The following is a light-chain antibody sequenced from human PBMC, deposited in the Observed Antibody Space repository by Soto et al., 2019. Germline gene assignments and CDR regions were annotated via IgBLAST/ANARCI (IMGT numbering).Light chain of an antibody. J-gene: IGLJ1*01. CDR1: SSDIGNYNY. CDR3: SSYTISSTYV. Sequence: QSALTQPASVSGSPGQSXTISCTGTSSDIGNYNYLSWYQQHPGEAPQLIIYEVSDRPSGVSHRFSGSKSGNTASLTISGLQAEDEADYYCSSYTISSTYVFGTGTKLTVL. V-gene: IGLV2-14*03. CDR2: EVS.